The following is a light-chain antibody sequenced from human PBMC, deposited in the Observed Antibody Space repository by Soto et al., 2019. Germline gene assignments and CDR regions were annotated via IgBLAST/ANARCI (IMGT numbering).Light chain of an antibody. J-gene: IGLJ3*02. Sequence: QSVLTQPPSASGTPGQRVTISCSGSSSNIGSNTVNWYQQLPGTAPKLLMYSNYQRPSGVPDRFSGSKSGTSASLAISGLQSEDEAAYYCAAWDDSLNGPVFGGGTKLTVL. CDR1: SSNIGSNT. CDR2: SNY. V-gene: IGLV1-44*01. CDR3: AAWDDSLNGPV.